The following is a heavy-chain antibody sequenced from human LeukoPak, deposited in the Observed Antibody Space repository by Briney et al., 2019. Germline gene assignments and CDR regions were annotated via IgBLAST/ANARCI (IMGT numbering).Heavy chain of an antibody. CDR3: TRGVFSDV. CDR1: GFIFSDYY. CDR2: INGGGTTK. Sequence: GGSLRLSCAASGFIFSDYYMNWIRQAPGKGLEWVSHINGGGTTKYYADSVRGRFTLSRDNAKNTLYLQMNNLRAEDTAVYYCTRGVFSDVWGTGTTVTVSS. J-gene: IGHJ6*04. V-gene: IGHV3-11*01.